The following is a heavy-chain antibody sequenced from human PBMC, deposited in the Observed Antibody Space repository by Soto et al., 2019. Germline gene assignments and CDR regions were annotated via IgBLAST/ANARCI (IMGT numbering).Heavy chain of an antibody. V-gene: IGHV3-21*01. Sequence: EVQLVESGGGLVKPGGSLRVSCAASGFTFSSYTLNWVRQAPGKGLEWVSSISSSSNYIYYADSVKGRFTISRDNAKNSLYLQMNSLRAEDTAVYYCARGYDSSDYWGQGTLVTVSS. J-gene: IGHJ4*02. D-gene: IGHD3-22*01. CDR1: GFTFSSYT. CDR2: ISSSSNYI. CDR3: ARGYDSSDY.